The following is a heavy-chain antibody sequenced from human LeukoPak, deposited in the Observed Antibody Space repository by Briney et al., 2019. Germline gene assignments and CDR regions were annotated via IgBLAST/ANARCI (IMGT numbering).Heavy chain of an antibody. J-gene: IGHJ4*02. D-gene: IGHD1-14*01. CDR3: ARYGHRRPFDY. CDR1: GGSFSGYY. V-gene: IGHV4-34*01. Sequence: SETLSLTCAVYGGSFSGYYWSWIRQPPGKGLEWIGEINHSGSTNYNPSLKSRVTISVDTSKNQFSLKLSSVTAADTAVYYCARYGHRRPFDYWGQGTLVTVSS. CDR2: INHSGST.